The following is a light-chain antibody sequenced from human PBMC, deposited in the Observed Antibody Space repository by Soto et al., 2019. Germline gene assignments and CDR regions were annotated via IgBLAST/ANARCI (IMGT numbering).Light chain of an antibody. V-gene: IGLV2-14*01. J-gene: IGLJ1*01. Sequence: QSALTQPASVSGSPGQSITISCTGTSSDVGNYKYVSWYQQHPGTAPKLMIYEVSNRPSGVSNRFSGSKSGNTASLTISGLQAEDETDDYCFSYTSSGTYVFGTGTKVTAL. CDR3: FSYTSSGTYV. CDR1: SSDVGNYKY. CDR2: EVS.